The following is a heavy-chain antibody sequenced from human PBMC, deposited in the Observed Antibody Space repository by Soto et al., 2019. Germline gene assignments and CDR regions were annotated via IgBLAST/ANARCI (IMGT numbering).Heavy chain of an antibody. CDR3: TTDYNWDYYFDY. D-gene: IGHD1-20*01. Sequence: EVQLVESGGGLVKPGGSLRLSCAASGFSFTYAWMSWVRQAPGKGLEWVGRVKSKSDGGTIDYAAPVKGRFTISRDDSKNTLYLQMNSLKTEDTAVYYCTTDYNWDYYFDYWGQGTLVTVSS. CDR2: VKSKSDGGTI. J-gene: IGHJ4*02. CDR1: GFSFTYAW. V-gene: IGHV3-15*01.